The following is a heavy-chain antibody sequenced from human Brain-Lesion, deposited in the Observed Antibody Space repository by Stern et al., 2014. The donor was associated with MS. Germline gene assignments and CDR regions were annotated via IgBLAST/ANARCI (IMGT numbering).Heavy chain of an antibody. CDR2: IYYSGNT. D-gene: IGHD2-15*01. J-gene: IGHJ5*02. CDR1: GGSVSSTSYA. Sequence: VHLVESGPGLVKPSETLSLTCTAAGGSVSSTSYAWAWIRQPPGKGLEWIGTIYYSGNTYYSPSLKSRLTISLNTSKNQFSLQLGSVTAADTAVYYCAGEEDIRYCSGGSCTGNWFDPWGQGTLVTVSS. CDR3: AGEEDIRYCSGGSCTGNWFDP. V-gene: IGHV4-39*01.